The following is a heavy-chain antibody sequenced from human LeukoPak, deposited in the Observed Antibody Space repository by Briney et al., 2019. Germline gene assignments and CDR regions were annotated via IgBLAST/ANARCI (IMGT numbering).Heavy chain of an antibody. CDR2: IGTSSSTT. J-gene: IGHJ4*02. CDR1: GFTFSVYF. CDR3: ARTARQRRLYFSYYLDD. V-gene: IGHV3-11*01. Sequence: GGSLRLSCAASGFTFSVYFMSWIRQTPGKGLEWVSYIGTSSSTTYYADSVKGRFTISRDNAKNSLYLQMNSLGAEDTAVYYCARTARQRRLYFSYYLDDWGQGTLVTVSS. D-gene: IGHD5-24*01.